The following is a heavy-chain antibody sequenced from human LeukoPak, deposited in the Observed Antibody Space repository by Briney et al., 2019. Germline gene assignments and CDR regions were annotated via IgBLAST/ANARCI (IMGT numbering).Heavy chain of an antibody. D-gene: IGHD5-24*01. Sequence: GGSLRLSCTVSGFTFSAYWMSWVRQTPGKGLEWVGHIKEDGSATTYVDSVKGRFTISRDNAKNSLYLQMNNLRADDTATYYCTRDEGATLATYRFDHWGQGTLVAVSS. CDR1: GFTFSAYW. J-gene: IGHJ4*02. CDR2: IKEDGSAT. CDR3: TRDEGATLATYRFDH. V-gene: IGHV3-7*01.